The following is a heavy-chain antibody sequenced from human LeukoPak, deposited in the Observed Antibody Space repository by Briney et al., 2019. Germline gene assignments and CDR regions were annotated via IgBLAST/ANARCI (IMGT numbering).Heavy chain of an antibody. CDR3: ARGGSGEGY. V-gene: IGHV4-31*03. CDR2: INYSGNT. J-gene: IGHJ4*02. D-gene: IGHD3-10*01. CDR1: GCTISSGAHY. Sequence: SETLSLTCTVSGCTISSGAHYWNWIRQHPGQGLEWIGYINYSGNTYYNPSLKSRVTISADTSKNQFSLKLSSVTAADAAVYYCARGGSGEGYWGQGTLVTVSS.